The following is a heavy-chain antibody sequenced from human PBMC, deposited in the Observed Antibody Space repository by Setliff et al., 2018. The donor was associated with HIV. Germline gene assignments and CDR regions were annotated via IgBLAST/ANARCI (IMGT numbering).Heavy chain of an antibody. CDR1: GGSISSYY. J-gene: IGHJ6*03. Sequence: ETLSLTCTVSGGSISSYYWSWIRQPPGKGLEWIGYIYTSGSINYNPSLKSRVTISVDTSKNQFSLKLSSVTAADTAVYYCAREGGGFSDTVTTRYYHYYMDVWGKGTTVTVSS. CDR3: AREGGGFSDTVTTRYYHYYMDV. V-gene: IGHV4-4*08. CDR2: IYTSGSI. D-gene: IGHD4-17*01.